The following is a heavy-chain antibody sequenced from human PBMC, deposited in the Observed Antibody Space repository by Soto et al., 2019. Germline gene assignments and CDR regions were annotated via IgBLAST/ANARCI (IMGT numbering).Heavy chain of an antibody. CDR1: GGSISSYY. Sequence: LSLTCTVSGGSISSYYWSWIRQPPGKGLEWIGYIYYSGSTNYNPSLKSRVTISVDTSKNQFSLKLSSVTAADTAVYYCARDPGIQIDAFDIWGQGTMVTVSS. J-gene: IGHJ3*02. V-gene: IGHV4-59*01. CDR3: ARDPGIQIDAFDI. CDR2: IYYSGST. D-gene: IGHD5-18*01.